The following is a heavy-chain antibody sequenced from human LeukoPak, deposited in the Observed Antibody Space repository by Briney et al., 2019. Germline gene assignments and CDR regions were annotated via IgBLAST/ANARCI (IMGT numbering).Heavy chain of an antibody. CDR2: IYTSGSS. J-gene: IGHJ3*02. CDR3: ARGYAILTGQVGAFDI. Sequence: SETLSLTCTVSGGSISSYYWSWIRQPAGKGLEWSGRIYTSGSSNYNPSLKGRVTMSVDTSKNQFSLKLSSVTAADTAVYYCARGYAILTGQVGAFDIWGQGTMVTVSS. D-gene: IGHD3-9*01. V-gene: IGHV4-4*07. CDR1: GGSISSYY.